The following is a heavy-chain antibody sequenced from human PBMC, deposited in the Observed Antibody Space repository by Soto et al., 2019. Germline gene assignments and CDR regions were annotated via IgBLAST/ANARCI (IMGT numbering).Heavy chain of an antibody. D-gene: IGHD2-15*01. CDR1: GGTFGSYT. Sequence: QVQLVQSGAEVKKPGPSVKVSCKASGGTFGSYTISWVRQAPGQGREWMGRIIPILGIANYAQKFHGRVTITADKSTSTAYMELSSLRSEDTAVYYCATSSAATGKEYFQHWGQGTLVTVSS. CDR2: IIPILGIA. J-gene: IGHJ1*01. CDR3: ATSSAATGKEYFQH. V-gene: IGHV1-69*02.